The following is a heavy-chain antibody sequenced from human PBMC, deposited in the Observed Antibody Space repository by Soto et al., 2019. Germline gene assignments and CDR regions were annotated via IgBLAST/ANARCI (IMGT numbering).Heavy chain of an antibody. V-gene: IGHV2-5*01. CDR3: LNRAANHMNWFGP. J-gene: IGHJ5*02. Sequence: QITLREAGPTRVKPTQTLTLTCTFSGFSLTTIGVGVGWIRQPPRGAPEWLALVYWNDTKRYSPSLASRLTITKDHSKTHGVLKVTAMDPMYAATFFCLNRAANHMNWFGPWCQWILVAVSS. CDR1: GFSLTTIGVG. CDR2: VYWNDTK. D-gene: IGHD2-21*01.